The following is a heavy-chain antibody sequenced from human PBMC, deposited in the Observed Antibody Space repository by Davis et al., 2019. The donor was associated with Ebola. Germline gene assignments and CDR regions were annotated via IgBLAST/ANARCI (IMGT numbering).Heavy chain of an antibody. V-gene: IGHV1-2*06. J-gene: IGHJ5*02. CDR2: INPNSGGT. Sequence: AASVKVSCKASGYTFTSYYMHWVRQAPGQGLEWMGRINPNSGGTNYAQKFQGRVTMTRDTSISTVYMELSSLRSEDTAVYYCARGVTLLQQLVLGWFDLWGQGTLVTVSS. CDR1: GYTFTSYY. D-gene: IGHD6-13*01. CDR3: ARGVTLLQQLVLGWFDL.